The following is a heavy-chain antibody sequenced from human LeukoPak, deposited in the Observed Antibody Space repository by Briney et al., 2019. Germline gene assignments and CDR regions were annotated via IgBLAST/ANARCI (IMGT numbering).Heavy chain of an antibody. CDR3: ARGGISYYYDSSGYPFDY. Sequence: SVKVSCKASGGTFSSYAISWVRQAPGQGPEWMGRIIPIFGTANYAQKFQGRVTITTDESTSTAYMELSSLRSEDTAVYYCARGGISYYYDSSGYPFDYWGQGTLVTVSS. J-gene: IGHJ4*02. CDR2: IIPIFGTA. D-gene: IGHD3-22*01. CDR1: GGTFSSYA. V-gene: IGHV1-69*05.